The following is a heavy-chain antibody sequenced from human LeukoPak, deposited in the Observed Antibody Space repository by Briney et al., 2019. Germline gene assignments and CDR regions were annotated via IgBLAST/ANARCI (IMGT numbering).Heavy chain of an antibody. D-gene: IGHD3-22*01. CDR1: GYSFTSYW. J-gene: IGHJ3*02. CDR3: ARHADSSGLGDAFDI. Sequence: GESLKISCKASGYSFTSYWIAWVRQTPGKGLEWMGIIYPGDPATRYSPSFQGQVTISADKSISTAYLQWSSLKASDTAMYYCARHADSSGLGDAFDIWGHGTMVTVSS. CDR2: IYPGDPAT. V-gene: IGHV5-51*01.